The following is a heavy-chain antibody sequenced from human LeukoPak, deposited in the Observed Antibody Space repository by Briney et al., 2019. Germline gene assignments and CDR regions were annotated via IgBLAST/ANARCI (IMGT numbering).Heavy chain of an antibody. V-gene: IGHV3-30-3*01. CDR3: ARDLGSIATAGTETFDI. CDR1: GFTFSSYA. D-gene: IGHD6-13*01. Sequence: GGSLRLSCAASGFTFSSYAMHWVRQAPGKGLEWVAVISYDGSNKYYADSVKGRFTISRDNAKKSLYLQMNSLRAEDTAVYYCARDLGSIATAGTETFDIWGQGTMVTVSS. J-gene: IGHJ3*02. CDR2: ISYDGSNK.